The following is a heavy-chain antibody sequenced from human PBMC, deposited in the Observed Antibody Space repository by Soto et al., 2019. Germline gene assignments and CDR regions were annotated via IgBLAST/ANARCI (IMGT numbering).Heavy chain of an antibody. CDR2: IYWDDDK. J-gene: IGHJ4*02. CDR1: GFSLSTSGVG. Sequence: QITLKESGPTLVKPTQTLTLTCTFSGFSLSTSGVGVGWIRQPPGKALEWLALIYWDDDKRYSPSLKSRLTITKDTSKNQVVLTMTNMDPVDTATYYCAHRPGYCSGGSCSYFDYWGQGTLVTVSS. D-gene: IGHD2-15*01. CDR3: AHRPGYCSGGSCSYFDY. V-gene: IGHV2-5*02.